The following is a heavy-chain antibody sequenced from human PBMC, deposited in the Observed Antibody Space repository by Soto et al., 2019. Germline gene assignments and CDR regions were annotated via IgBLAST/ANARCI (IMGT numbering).Heavy chain of an antibody. D-gene: IGHD2-21*01. CDR2: IIPRFGSA. CDR1: GGTFRADA. CDR3: AGRSCGCDCYADAHYLAY. V-gene: IGHV1-69*01. J-gene: IGHJ4*02. Sequence: QAQLLQSASEIARPGSSVRISCNVSGGTFRADALSWVRQAPGQGPKWMGGIIPRFGSAKYAQKFKDRLSISADESTNTVQLEFTNLRSDYTAVYYCAGRSCGCDCYADAHYLAYWGQGTLVTVSS.